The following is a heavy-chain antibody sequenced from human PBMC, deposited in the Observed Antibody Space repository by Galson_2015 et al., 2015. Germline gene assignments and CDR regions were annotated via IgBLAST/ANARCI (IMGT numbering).Heavy chain of an antibody. J-gene: IGHJ4*02. CDR1: GFPFSSYT. CDR2: ISGRSTFI. D-gene: IGHD7-27*01. V-gene: IGHV3-21*01. CDR3: TRHLGIGSGSPEF. Sequence: SLRLSCAASGFPFSSYTMNWVRQAPGKGLQWVSSISGRSTFIFYSDSVKGRFTISRDNAKNSLSLQMNSLRGDDTAAYYCTRHLGIGSGSPEFWGQGTLVAVSS.